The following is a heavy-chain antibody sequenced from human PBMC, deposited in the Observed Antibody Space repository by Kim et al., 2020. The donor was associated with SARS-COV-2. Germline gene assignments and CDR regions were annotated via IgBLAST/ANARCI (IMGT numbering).Heavy chain of an antibody. V-gene: IGHV5-51*01. CDR1: GYDYW. Sequence: GESLKISCEVSGYDYWIGWVRQRPGKGLEWIGLILPSDSDTRYNPAFQGQVTMSVDTSSNTAYLQWSSLKATDTAMYFCARRNGFDNFFDLWGQGTLVTVS. CDR3: ARRNGFDNFFDL. J-gene: IGHJ4*02. CDR2: ILPSDSDT. D-gene: IGHD3-9*01.